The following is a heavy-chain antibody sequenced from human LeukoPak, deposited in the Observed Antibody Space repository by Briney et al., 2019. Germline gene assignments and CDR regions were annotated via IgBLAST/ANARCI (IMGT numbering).Heavy chain of an antibody. CDR1: GFPFSDHE. Sequence: PGGSLRLSCAASGFPFSDHEMNWVRQAPGKGLEWVSYISSSGSDKCYPDSVKGRFTISRDNAKNSLYLQMNSLRAEDTAVYYCARRTSGAFAIWGQGTKVTVSS. CDR2: ISSSGSDK. J-gene: IGHJ3*02. CDR3: ARRTSGAFAI. V-gene: IGHV3-48*03.